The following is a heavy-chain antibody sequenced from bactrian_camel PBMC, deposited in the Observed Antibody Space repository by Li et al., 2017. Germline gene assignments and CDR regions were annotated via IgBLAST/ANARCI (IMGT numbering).Heavy chain of an antibody. V-gene: IGHV3S31*01. Sequence: VQLVESGGGSVQAGGSFRLSCTPSGFTFSSYAMSWVRQAPGKGLEWVSAINDDGGRSYYADSVKGRFTISRDNDKNTLYLQLNSLKPEDTAEYICAADFLQYCSTTRLYYWGQVTQVTFS. CDR2: INDDGGRS. D-gene: IGHD3*01. CDR3: AADFLQYCSTTRLYY. CDR1: GFTFSSYA. J-gene: IGHJ4*01.